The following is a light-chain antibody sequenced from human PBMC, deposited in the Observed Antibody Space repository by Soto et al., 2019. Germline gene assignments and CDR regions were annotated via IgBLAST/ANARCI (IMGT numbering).Light chain of an antibody. CDR3: QQSYSFYT. CDR1: QSISSY. Sequence: IQMTQSPSSLSASVGDRVTITCRASQSISSYLNWYQQKPGKAPKLLIYAASSLQSGVPSRFSGSGSGTDFTLTISSLQPEDFATYYCQQSYSFYTFGQGTKLEIK. J-gene: IGKJ2*01. V-gene: IGKV1-39*01. CDR2: AAS.